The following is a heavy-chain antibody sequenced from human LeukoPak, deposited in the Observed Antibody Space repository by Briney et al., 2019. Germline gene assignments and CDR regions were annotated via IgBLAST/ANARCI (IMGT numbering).Heavy chain of an antibody. J-gene: IGHJ4*02. Sequence: SVKVSCKASGGTFSSYAISWVRQAPGQGLEWMGRIIPILGIANYAQKFQGRVTITADKSTSTAYMELSSLRSEDTAVYYCARDKPARERYCYDSSGYYADYWGQGTLVTVSS. CDR2: IIPILGIA. D-gene: IGHD3-22*01. CDR1: GGTFSSYA. V-gene: IGHV1-69*04. CDR3: ARDKPARERYCYDSSGYYADY.